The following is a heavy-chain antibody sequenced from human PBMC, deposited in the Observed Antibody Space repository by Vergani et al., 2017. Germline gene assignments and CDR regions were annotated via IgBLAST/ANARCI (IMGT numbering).Heavy chain of an antibody. Sequence: EVQLVESGGGLVKPGGSLRLSCAASGFTFSSYSMNWVRQAPGKGLEWVSSISSSSSYIYYADSVKGRFTISRDNAKNSLYLQMNSLRAEDTAVYYCARVQGDYYDSSGYLVDYWGQGTLVTVSS. J-gene: IGHJ4*02. D-gene: IGHD3-22*01. CDR3: ARVQGDYYDSSGYLVDY. CDR1: GFTFSSYS. CDR2: ISSSSSYI. V-gene: IGHV3-21*01.